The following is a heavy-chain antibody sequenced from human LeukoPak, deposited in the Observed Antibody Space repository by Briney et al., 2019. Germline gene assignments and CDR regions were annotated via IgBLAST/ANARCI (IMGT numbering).Heavy chain of an antibody. J-gene: IGHJ3*02. CDR3: ARGRLYYDILTGYANDAFDI. CDR1: GGSISSYY. Sequence: PSETLSLTCTVSGGSISSYYWSWIRQPPGKGLEWIGYIYYSGSTNYNPSLKSRVTISVDTSKNQFSLKLSSVTAADTAVYYCARGRLYYDILTGYANDAFDIWGQGTMVTVSS. CDR2: IYYSGST. V-gene: IGHV4-59*01. D-gene: IGHD3-9*01.